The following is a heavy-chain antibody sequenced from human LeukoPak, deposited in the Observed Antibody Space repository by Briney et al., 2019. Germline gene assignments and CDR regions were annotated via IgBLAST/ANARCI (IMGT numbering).Heavy chain of an antibody. V-gene: IGHV3-33*01. CDR3: ARESFGSGSYPDF. CDR1: GFAFNTYA. CDR2: TLHVGSHK. D-gene: IGHD3-10*01. Sequence: GRSLRLSCAASGFAFNTYAMHCVRPAPGQGLEWVALTLHVGSHKIYSNSVRGQFTISRDNSKNTVSLQRINLKPEDTAVYYCARESFGSGSYPDFWGQGTLVTVSS. J-gene: IGHJ4*02.